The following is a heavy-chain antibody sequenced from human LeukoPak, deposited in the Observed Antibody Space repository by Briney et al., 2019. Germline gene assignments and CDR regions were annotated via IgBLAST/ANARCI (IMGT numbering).Heavy chain of an antibody. V-gene: IGHV3-21*01. D-gene: IGHD2-2*01. CDR1: GFTFSSYA. CDR2: ISSSSSYI. Sequence: GGSLRLSCAASGFTFSSYAMSWVRQAPGKGLEWVSSISSSSSYIYYADSVKGRFTISRDNAKNSLYLQMNSLRAEDTAVYYCARASAMIFAFDIWGQGTMVTVSS. CDR3: ARASAMIFAFDI. J-gene: IGHJ3*02.